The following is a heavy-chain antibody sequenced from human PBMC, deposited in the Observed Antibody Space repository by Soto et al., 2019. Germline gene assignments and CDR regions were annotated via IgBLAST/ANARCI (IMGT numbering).Heavy chain of an antibody. CDR2: MNPQTGNT. D-gene: IGHD6-6*01. CDR1: GYTFTRYY. J-gene: IGHJ6*03. CDR3: ARLSEESSSSNYYSFSMDA. V-gene: IGHV1-8*01. Sequence: QVQLVQSGSEGKEPGASMKISCQASGYTFTRYYITWVRQATGQGLEWMGWMNPQTGNTDYAEKFQGRVTMPRSTSINTAYMELSALRSEDTAVYYCARLSEESSSSNYYSFSMDAWGKGSTVTVSS.